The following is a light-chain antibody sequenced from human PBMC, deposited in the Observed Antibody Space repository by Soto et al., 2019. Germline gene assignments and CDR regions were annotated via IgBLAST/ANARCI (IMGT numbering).Light chain of an antibody. Sequence: HSVLTQPPSVSGAPGQRVTISCTGSSANIGAAYNVDWYQQLPGTAPKLLIYGNNNRPSGVPARFSGSKSGTSASLAIAGLQAEDQGEDYCQSYDSRLSGYVFGTGTKVTVL. CDR1: SANIGAAYN. CDR2: GNN. V-gene: IGLV1-40*01. J-gene: IGLJ1*01. CDR3: QSYDSRLSGYV.